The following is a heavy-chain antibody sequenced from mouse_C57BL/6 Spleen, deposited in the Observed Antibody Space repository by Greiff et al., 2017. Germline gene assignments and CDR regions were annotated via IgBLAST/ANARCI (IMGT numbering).Heavy chain of an antibody. Sequence: VQLQQSGAELAKPGASVKLSCKASGYTFTSYWMHWVKQRPGQGLEWIGDINPSSGYTKYNQKFKDKATLTADKYSSTAYMQLSSLKYEESAVYYCARSHYYGSSHYAMDYRGQGTSVTVSS. CDR2: INPSSGYT. CDR1: GYTFTSYW. CDR3: ARSHYYGSSHYAMDY. D-gene: IGHD1-1*01. J-gene: IGHJ4*01. V-gene: IGHV1-7*01.